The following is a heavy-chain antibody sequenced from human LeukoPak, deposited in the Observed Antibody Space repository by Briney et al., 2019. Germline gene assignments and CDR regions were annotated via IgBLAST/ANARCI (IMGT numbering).Heavy chain of an antibody. J-gene: IGHJ4*02. Sequence: GGXLRLSCAASGFTFSNFGMHWVRQAPGKGLQWVAFIRYDGTNKYYADSVKGRFSISRDTSKNTLSLQMISLRAEDTAIYYCAKDYSSSWYYFDYWGQGTLVTVSS. CDR3: AKDYSSSWYYFDY. D-gene: IGHD6-13*01. CDR1: GFTFSNFG. CDR2: IRYDGTNK. V-gene: IGHV3-30*02.